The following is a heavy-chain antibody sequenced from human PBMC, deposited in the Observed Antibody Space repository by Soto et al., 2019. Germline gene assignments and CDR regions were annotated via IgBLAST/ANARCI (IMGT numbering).Heavy chain of an antibody. J-gene: IGHJ2*01. CDR2: INAGNGNT. V-gene: IGHV1-3*01. Sequence: ASVNVSCKASGYTFTSYAMHWVRQAPGQRLEWMGWINAGNGNTKYSQKFQGRVTITRDTSASTAYMELSSLRSEDTAVYYCASSRGGSSTKGYFDLWGRGTLVTVSS. CDR3: ASSRGGSSTKGYFDL. CDR1: GYTFTSYA. D-gene: IGHD2-2*01.